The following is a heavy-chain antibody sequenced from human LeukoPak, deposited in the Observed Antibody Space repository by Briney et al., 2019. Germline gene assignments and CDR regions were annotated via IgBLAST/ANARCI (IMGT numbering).Heavy chain of an antibody. CDR3: ASRSSIWSGYQDTLYYFDS. Sequence: SETLSLTCTVSGGSISGYYWSWIRQPPGKRLEWIGHIYYSGSTNYNPSLKSRVTISVDTSKNQFSLKLSSVTAADTAVYYCASRSSIWSGYQDTLYYFDSWGQGTLVTVSS. D-gene: IGHD3-3*01. CDR2: IYYSGST. J-gene: IGHJ4*02. CDR1: GGSISGYY. V-gene: IGHV4-59*01.